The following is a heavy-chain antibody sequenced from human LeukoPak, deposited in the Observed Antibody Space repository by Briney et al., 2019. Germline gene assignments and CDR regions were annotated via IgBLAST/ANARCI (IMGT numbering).Heavy chain of an antibody. J-gene: IGHJ4*02. CDR2: INAGNGNT. Sequence: ASVKVSCKASGYTFTSYAMHWVRQAPGQRLEWMGWINAGNGNTKYSQKLQGRVTMTTDTSTSTAYMELRSLRSDDTAVYYCARTSHYVDIAATIPYGIYYFDYWGQGTLVTVSS. D-gene: IGHD5-12*01. CDR1: GYTFTSYA. CDR3: ARTSHYVDIAATIPYGIYYFDY. V-gene: IGHV1-3*01.